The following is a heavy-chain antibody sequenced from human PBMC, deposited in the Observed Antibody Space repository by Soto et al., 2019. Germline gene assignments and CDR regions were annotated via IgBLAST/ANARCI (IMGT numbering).Heavy chain of an antibody. CDR2: ISGSGGST. D-gene: IGHD2-2*01. Sequence: SGGSLRLSCAASGFTFSSYAMSWVRQAPGKGLEWVSAISGSGGSTYYADSVKGRFTISRDNSKNTLYLQMNSLKTEDTAVYYCTTDGDIVLVPAAIRDYWGQGTLVTVSS. V-gene: IGHV3-23*01. CDR3: TTDGDIVLVPAAIRDY. CDR1: GFTFSSYA. J-gene: IGHJ4*02.